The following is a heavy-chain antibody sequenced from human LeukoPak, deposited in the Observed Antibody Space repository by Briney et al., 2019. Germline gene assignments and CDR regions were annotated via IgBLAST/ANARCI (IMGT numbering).Heavy chain of an antibody. CDR2: INHSGST. CDR1: GGSFSGYY. D-gene: IGHD5-12*01. V-gene: IGHV4-34*01. J-gene: IGHJ4*02. Sequence: SETLSLTCAVYGGSFSGYYWSWIRQPPGKGLEWIGEINHSGSTNYNPSLKSRVTISVDTSKNQFSLKLSSVTAADTAVCYCASPTVATRYYYFDYWGQGTLVTVSS. CDR3: ASPTVATRYYYFDY.